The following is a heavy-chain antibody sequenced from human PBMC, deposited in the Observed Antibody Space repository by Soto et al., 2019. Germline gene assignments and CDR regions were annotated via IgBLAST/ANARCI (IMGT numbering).Heavy chain of an antibody. V-gene: IGHV3-11*06. CDR2: MSPGSR. J-gene: IGHJ5*02. CDR3: VRGGGGGLFDP. D-gene: IGHD2-15*01. Sequence: GGSLRLSCTGFGFPFDDFAINWVRQAPGKGLEWLSYMSPGSRYPAYADSVKGRFTVSRGNAKRSLFLQMTSLTAEDTAIYYCVRGGGGGLFDPWGQGTMVTVSS. CDR1: GFPFDDFA.